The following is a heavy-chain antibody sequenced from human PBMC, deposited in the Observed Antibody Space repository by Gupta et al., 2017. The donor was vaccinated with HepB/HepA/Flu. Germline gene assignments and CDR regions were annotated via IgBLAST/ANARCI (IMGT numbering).Heavy chain of an antibody. Sequence: EVQLLESGGGLVQPGGSLRLSCASSGFTFSSYAMSWVRQAPGKGLEWVSTISGRGSTSYADSVKGRFTISRDNSKNTMSLQMNSLRAEDTAVYYCAKSVVTLNRAHFDYWGQGTLVTVSS. CDR1: GFTFSSYA. CDR2: ISGRGST. CDR3: AKSVVTLNRAHFDY. J-gene: IGHJ4*02. V-gene: IGHV3-23*01. D-gene: IGHD4-23*01.